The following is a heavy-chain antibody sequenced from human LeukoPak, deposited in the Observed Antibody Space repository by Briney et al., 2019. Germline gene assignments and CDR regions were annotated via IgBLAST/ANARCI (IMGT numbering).Heavy chain of an antibody. CDR2: IYSGGST. CDR3: ARDSIAEYGYAFDI. CDR1: GFTFTTHT. D-gene: IGHD4-17*01. Sequence: GGSLRLSCVGSGFTFTTHTMSWVRQAPGKGLEWVSVIYSGGSTYYADSVKGRFTISRDNSKNTLYLQMNSLRAEDTAVYYCARDSIAEYGYAFDIWGQGTMVTVSS. V-gene: IGHV3-53*01. J-gene: IGHJ3*02.